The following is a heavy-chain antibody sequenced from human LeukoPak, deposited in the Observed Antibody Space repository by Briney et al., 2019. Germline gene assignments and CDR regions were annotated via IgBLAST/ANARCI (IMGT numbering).Heavy chain of an antibody. CDR1: GYSFTSYW. V-gene: IGHV5-51*01. Sequence: GESLKISCKGSGYSFTSYWIGWGRQMPGKGLEGVGIIYPGDSDTRYSPSFQGQVTISADKSISTAYLQWSSLKASDPAMYYCARRGDYGDQRSDYWGQGTLVTVSS. D-gene: IGHD4-17*01. J-gene: IGHJ4*02. CDR3: ARRGDYGDQRSDY. CDR2: IYPGDSDT.